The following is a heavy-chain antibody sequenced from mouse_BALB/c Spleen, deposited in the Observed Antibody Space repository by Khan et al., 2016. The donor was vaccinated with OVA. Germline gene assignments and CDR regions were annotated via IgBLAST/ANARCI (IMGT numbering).Heavy chain of an antibody. CDR3: ARVYGGDFDY. J-gene: IGHJ2*01. Sequence: EVQLVEPGPGLVKPSQSLSLTCTVTGYSITSDYAWNWIRQFPGNKLEWMGFISYSGNTNYNPSLKSRISITRDTSKNQFFLQLNSVTTEDTATYYCARVYGGDFDYWGQGTTLTVSS. CDR2: ISYSGNT. D-gene: IGHD1-1*01. CDR1: GYSITSDYA. V-gene: IGHV3-2*02.